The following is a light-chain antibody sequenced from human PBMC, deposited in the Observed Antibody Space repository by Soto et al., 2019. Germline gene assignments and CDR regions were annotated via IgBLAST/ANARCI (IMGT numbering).Light chain of an antibody. CDR1: QSVRSN. CDR3: QQYNNWPAIT. CDR2: GAY. J-gene: IGKJ5*01. Sequence: EIGMTQSPATLSVSRGERATVSCRSSQSVRSNLAWYQQKPGQAPRLLIYGAYTRATDIPARFSGTGSGTEFTLTISSLQSEDFAIYYCQQYNNWPAITFGQGTRLEIK. V-gene: IGKV3-15*01.